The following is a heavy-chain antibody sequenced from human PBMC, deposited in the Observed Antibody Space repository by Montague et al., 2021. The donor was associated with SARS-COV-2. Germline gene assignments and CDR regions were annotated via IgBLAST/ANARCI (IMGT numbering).Heavy chain of an antibody. V-gene: IGHV4-59*08. J-gene: IGHJ6*02. Sequence: SETLSLTCAVSGGSIRNYYWSWIRQPPGRGLEWIAYIYDSGNVDYNPSLKSRVTILVDTSKNQFSLKLSSVTAADTAVYYCAAQTDHYYYRLDVWGQGTTATVS. CDR1: GGSIRNYY. CDR3: AAQTDHYYYRLDV. CDR2: IYDSGNV.